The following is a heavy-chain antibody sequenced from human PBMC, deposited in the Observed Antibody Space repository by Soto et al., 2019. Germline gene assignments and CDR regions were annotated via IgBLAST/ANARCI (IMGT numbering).Heavy chain of an antibody. D-gene: IGHD5-18*01. CDR2: IYHSGST. J-gene: IGHJ6*02. CDR3: ARAWQSVDSYGSGVMDV. Sequence: QVQLQESGPGLVKPSGTLSVTCAVSGGSISSSNWWNWVRQPPGKGLEWIGEIYHSGSTNYNPSLRSRVTISLDKSKNQFYLRVKSVTAADTAEYYCARAWQSVDSYGSGVMDVWGQGTTVTVSS. V-gene: IGHV4-4*02. CDR1: GGSISSSNW.